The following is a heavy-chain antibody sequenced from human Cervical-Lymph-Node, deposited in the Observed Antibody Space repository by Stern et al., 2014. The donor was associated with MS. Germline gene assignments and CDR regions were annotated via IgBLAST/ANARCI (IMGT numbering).Heavy chain of an antibody. Sequence: EVQLVESGGGLVAPGGSLRLSCAASGLTFSQAWMSWVRQAPGKGLEWVVRMKSKNDGGTIDYAAPVKGRFTISRDDSKDTVFLQMSSLKTEDTAVYYCTTDYPNDDYWGQGTLVTVSS. V-gene: IGHV3-15*01. CDR3: TTDYPNDDY. J-gene: IGHJ4*02. D-gene: IGHD3-16*02. CDR2: MKSKNDGGTI. CDR1: GLTFSQAW.